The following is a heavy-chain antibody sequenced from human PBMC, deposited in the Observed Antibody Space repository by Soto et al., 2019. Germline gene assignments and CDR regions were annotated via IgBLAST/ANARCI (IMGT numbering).Heavy chain of an antibody. CDR2: ISDYNGNT. CDR1: GYTFTSYG. D-gene: IGHD3-22*01. V-gene: IGHV1-18*04. J-gene: IGHJ5*02. Sequence: ASVKVSCKASGYTFTSYGISWVRQAPGQGLERMGWISDYNGNTNYAQKLQGRVTMTTDTSTSTAYMELRSLRSDDKAVYYCARTPVYYYDSSNWFDPWGQGTLVTVSS. CDR3: ARTPVYYYDSSNWFDP.